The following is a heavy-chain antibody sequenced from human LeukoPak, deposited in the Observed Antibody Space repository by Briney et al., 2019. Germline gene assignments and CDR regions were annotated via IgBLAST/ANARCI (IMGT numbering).Heavy chain of an antibody. Sequence: GESLKISCKGSGYSFTSYWIGWVRQMPGKGLEWMGIIYPGDSDTRYSPSFQGQVTISADKSISTAYLQWSSLKASDTAMYSCARGVRAYCGGDCSGTSFDYWGQGTLVTVSS. CDR2: IYPGDSDT. J-gene: IGHJ4*02. V-gene: IGHV5-51*01. CDR3: ARGVRAYCGGDCSGTSFDY. D-gene: IGHD2-21*02. CDR1: GYSFTSYW.